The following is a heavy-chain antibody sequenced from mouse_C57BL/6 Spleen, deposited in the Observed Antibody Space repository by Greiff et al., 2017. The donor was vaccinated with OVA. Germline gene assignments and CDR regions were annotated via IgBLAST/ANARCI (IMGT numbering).Heavy chain of an antibody. CDR1: GYTFTSYW. V-gene: IGHV1-50*01. CDR2: IDPSDSYT. D-gene: IGHD1-1*02. Sequence: QVQLQQSGAELVKPGASVKLSCKASGYTFTSYWMQWVKQRPGQGLEWIGEIDPSDSYTNYNQKFKGKATLTVDTSSSTAYMQLSSLTSEDSAVYYCARGEVGHYYAMDYWGQGTSVTVSS. CDR3: ARGEVGHYYAMDY. J-gene: IGHJ4*01.